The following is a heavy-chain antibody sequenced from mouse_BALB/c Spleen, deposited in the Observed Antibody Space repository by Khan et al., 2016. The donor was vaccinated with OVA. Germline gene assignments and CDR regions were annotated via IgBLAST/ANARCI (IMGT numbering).Heavy chain of an antibody. CDR2: ISYSGSN. Sequence: EVQLQESGPGLVKPSQSLSLTCTVTGYSITSGYGWNWIRQFPGNKLEWMGYISYSGSNNYNPSLNRRISITRDTYKNKFFLQFNSVTTEDTATYYCARTARIKYWGQGATLTVSS. CDR1: GYSITSGYG. CDR3: ARTARIKY. V-gene: IGHV3-2*02. J-gene: IGHJ2*01. D-gene: IGHD1-2*01.